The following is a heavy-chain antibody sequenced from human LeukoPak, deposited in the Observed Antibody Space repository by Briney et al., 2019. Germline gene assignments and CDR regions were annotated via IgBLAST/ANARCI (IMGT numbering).Heavy chain of an antibody. J-gene: IGHJ4*02. CDR1: GFTFSSYA. D-gene: IGHD2-2*01. V-gene: IGHV3-23*01. CDR2: ISGSGGST. Sequence: PGGSLRLSCAASGFTFSSYAMSWVRQAPGKGLEWVSAISGSGGSTYYADSVKGRFTISRDNSKNTLYLQMNSLRAEDTAVYYCAKDLSCSSTSCRDYWGQGTLVTVSS. CDR3: AKDLSCSSTSCRDY.